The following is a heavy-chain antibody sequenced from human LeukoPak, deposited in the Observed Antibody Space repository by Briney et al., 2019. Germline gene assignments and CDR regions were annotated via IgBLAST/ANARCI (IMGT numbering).Heavy chain of an antibody. V-gene: IGHV3-30*04. CDR3: ARDNVTYDSSGYYSY. Sequence: GVSLRLSCAASGFTFSSYAMHWVRQAPGKGLEWVAVISYDGSNKYYADSVKGRFTISRDNSKNTLYLQMNSLRAEDTAVYYCARDNVTYDSSGYYSYWGQGTLVTVSS. CDR1: GFTFSSYA. D-gene: IGHD3-22*01. J-gene: IGHJ4*02. CDR2: ISYDGSNK.